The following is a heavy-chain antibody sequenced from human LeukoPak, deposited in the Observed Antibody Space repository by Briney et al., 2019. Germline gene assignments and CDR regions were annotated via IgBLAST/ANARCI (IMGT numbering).Heavy chain of an antibody. J-gene: IGHJ3*02. CDR2: IYTSGST. CDR3: ARGYYYDSLDAFNI. CDR1: GGSISNNY. D-gene: IGHD3-22*01. Sequence: PSETLSLTCTVSGGSISNNYWSWIRQSAGKGLEWIGRIYTSGSTNYNPSLKSRVTISVDKSKNQFSLKLSSVTAADTAVYYCARGYYYDSLDAFNIWGQGTMVTVS. V-gene: IGHV4-4*07.